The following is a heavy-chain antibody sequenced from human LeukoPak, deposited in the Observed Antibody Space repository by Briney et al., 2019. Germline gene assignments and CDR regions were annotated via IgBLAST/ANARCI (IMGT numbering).Heavy chain of an antibody. Sequence: GGSLRLSCSASGFTFNRFYLHWVRQAPGKGLEFVSHISSNGATTYYADSVKGRFTISRDNSKNTLYLQMNSLRPEDTAVYYCAREITGKAGTLDLWGQGTLVTVSS. V-gene: IGHV3-64*04. CDR3: AREITGKAGTLDL. J-gene: IGHJ4*02. D-gene: IGHD1-20*01. CDR2: ISSNGATT. CDR1: GFTFNRFY.